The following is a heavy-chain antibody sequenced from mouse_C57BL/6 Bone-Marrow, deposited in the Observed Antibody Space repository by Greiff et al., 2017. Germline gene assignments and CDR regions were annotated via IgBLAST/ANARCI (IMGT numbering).Heavy chain of an antibody. CDR1: GYTFTSYW. CDR2: IYPGSGST. J-gene: IGHJ1*03. CDR3: ARPGNSNSWYFDV. V-gene: IGHV1-55*01. D-gene: IGHD2-5*01. Sequence: QVQLQQPGAELVKPGASVKMSCKASGYTFTSYWITWVKQRPGQGLEWIGDIYPGSGSTNYNEKFKSKATLTVATSSSTAYMQLSSLTSEYSAVYYCARPGNSNSWYFDVWGTGTTVTVSS.